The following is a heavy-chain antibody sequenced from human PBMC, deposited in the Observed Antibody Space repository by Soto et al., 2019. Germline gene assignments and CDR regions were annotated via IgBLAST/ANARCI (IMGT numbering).Heavy chain of an antibody. CDR3: ARGHKVLLFYGEEAWFDP. CDR1: GGSISSGGYY. J-gene: IGHJ5*02. D-gene: IGHD4-17*01. CDR2: IYYSGST. Sequence: SETLSLTCTVSGGSISSGGYYWSWIRQHPGKGLEWIGYIYYSGSTYYNPSLKSRVTISVDTSKNQFSLKLSSVTAADTAVYYCARGHKVLLFYGEEAWFDPWGQGTLVTVSS. V-gene: IGHV4-31*03.